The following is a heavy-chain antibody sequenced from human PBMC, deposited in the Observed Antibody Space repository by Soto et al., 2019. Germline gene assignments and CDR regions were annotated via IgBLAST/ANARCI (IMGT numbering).Heavy chain of an antibody. V-gene: IGHV3-23*01. CDR1: GFTFSSYA. D-gene: IGHD2-15*01. CDR3: SRDRYCSGGSCYSEWAFDI. J-gene: IGHJ3*02. CDR2: ISGSGGAT. Sequence: EVQLLESGGGLVQPGGSLRLSCAASGFTFSSYAMSWVRQAPGKGLEWVSGISGSGGATYYADSGKGRFTISRDNSKNTLYLQMNSPRAEDTAVYYCSRDRYCSGGSCYSEWAFDIWGQGTMVTVSS.